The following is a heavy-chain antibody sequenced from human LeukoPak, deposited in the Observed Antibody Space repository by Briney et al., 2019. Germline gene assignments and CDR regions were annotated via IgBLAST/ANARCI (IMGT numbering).Heavy chain of an antibody. J-gene: IGHJ5*02. V-gene: IGHV3-7*01. D-gene: IGHD6-13*01. CDR2: IKQDGSEK. CDR1: EFTFSNYW. Sequence: GGSLRLSCAPSEFTFSNYWMSWVRQAPGKGLEGVANIKQDGSEKYYVDSVKGRFTISRDNAKNSLYLQMNSLRAEDTAVYYCAREISSWYRTEGRFDPWGQGTLVTVSS. CDR3: AREISSWYRTEGRFDP.